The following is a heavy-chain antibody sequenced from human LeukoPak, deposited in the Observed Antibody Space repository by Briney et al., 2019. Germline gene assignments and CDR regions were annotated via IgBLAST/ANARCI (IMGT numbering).Heavy chain of an antibody. CDR2: ISTYNGNT. CDR3: ARGYYYDSSGYANWFGP. Sequence: GASVKVSCKASGYTFTTYGISWVRQAPGQGLEWMGWISTYNGNTNYAQKFQGRVTMTTDTSTSTAYLELRRLRSDDTAVYYCARGYYYDSSGYANWFGPWGQGTLVTVSS. J-gene: IGHJ5*02. D-gene: IGHD3-22*01. CDR1: GYTFTTYG. V-gene: IGHV1-18*01.